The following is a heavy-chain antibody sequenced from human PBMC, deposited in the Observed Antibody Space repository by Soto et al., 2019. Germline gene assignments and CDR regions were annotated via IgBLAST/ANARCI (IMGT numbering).Heavy chain of an antibody. CDR1: GFTFSSYA. CDR3: ARVDSSGWYLNSYGMDV. J-gene: IGHJ6*02. CDR2: ISYDGSNK. D-gene: IGHD6-19*01. V-gene: IGHV3-30-3*01. Sequence: GGSLRLSCAASGFTFSSYAMHWVRQAPGKGLEWVAVISYDGSNKYYADSVKGRFTISRDNSKNTLYLQMNSLRAEDTAVYYCARVDSSGWYLNSYGMDVWGHGTTVTVSS.